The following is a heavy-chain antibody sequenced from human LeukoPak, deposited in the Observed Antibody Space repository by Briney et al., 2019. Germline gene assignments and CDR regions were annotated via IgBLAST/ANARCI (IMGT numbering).Heavy chain of an antibody. CDR3: AKGTTGRLVGFDY. D-gene: IGHD1-1*01. J-gene: IGHJ4*02. CDR1: GFTFSSYG. CDR2: ISYDGSNK. Sequence: PGRSLRLSCAASGFTFSSYGMHWVRQAPGKGLEWVAVISYDGSNKYYADSVKGRFTISRDNSKNTLYLQMNSLRAEDTAVYYCAKGTTGRLVGFDYWGQGTLVTVSS. V-gene: IGHV3-30*18.